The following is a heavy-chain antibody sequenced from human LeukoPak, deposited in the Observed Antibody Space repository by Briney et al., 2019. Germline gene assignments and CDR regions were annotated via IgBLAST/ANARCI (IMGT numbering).Heavy chain of an antibody. CDR1: GFTFGDYA. J-gene: IGHJ3*02. CDR2: IRSKAYGGTT. CDR3: TREGSAFDI. D-gene: IGHD3-10*01. V-gene: IGHV3-49*04. Sequence: GGSLRLSCTASGFTFGDYAMSWVRQAPGKGLEWVGFIRSKAYGGTTEYAASVKGRFTISRDDSKSIAYLQMNSLKTEDTAVYYCTREGSAFDIWGQGTMVTVPS.